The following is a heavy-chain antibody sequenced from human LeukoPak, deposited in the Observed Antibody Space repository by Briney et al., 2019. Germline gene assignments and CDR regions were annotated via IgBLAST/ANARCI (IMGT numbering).Heavy chain of an antibody. V-gene: IGHV4-38-2*02. D-gene: IGHD5-12*01. CDR1: GYSSSIDYY. J-gene: IGHJ4*02. CDR3: AGTSSGYYSTDY. CDR2: IHRSGST. Sequence: SETLSLTCTVSGYSSSIDYYWGWIRQSPGKGLEWIGSIHRSGSTYYNPSLKSRVTISGDTSKSQFSLRLTSVTAADTAVYYCAGTSSGYYSTDYWGQGALVTVSS.